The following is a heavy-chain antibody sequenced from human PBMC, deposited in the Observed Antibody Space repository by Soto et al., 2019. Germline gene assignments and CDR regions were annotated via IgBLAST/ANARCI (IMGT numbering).Heavy chain of an antibody. V-gene: IGHV3-33*01. CDR1: VFTFSSYG. CDR3: ARVGQRGQSWSDY. D-gene: IGHD6-13*01. Sequence: GGSLRLSCAASVFTFSSYGMHWVRQAPGKGLEWVAVIWYDGSNKYYADSVKGRFTISRDNSKNTLYLQMNSLRAEDTAVYYCARVGQRGQSWSDYWGQGTLVTVSS. J-gene: IGHJ4*02. CDR2: IWYDGSNK.